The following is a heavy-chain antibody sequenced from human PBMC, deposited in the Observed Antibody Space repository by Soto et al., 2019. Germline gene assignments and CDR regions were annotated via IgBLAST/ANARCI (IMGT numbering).Heavy chain of an antibody. CDR1: GYTFTSYY. Sequence: ASVKVSCKASGYTFTSYYMHWVRQAPGQGLEWMGIINPSGGSTSYAQKFQGRVTMTRDTSTGTVYMELSSLRSEDTAVYYCARDYTRTTSLFRVYGMDVWGQGTTVTVSS. CDR3: ARDYTRTTSLFRVYGMDV. CDR2: INPSGGST. D-gene: IGHD1-7*01. V-gene: IGHV1-46*01. J-gene: IGHJ6*02.